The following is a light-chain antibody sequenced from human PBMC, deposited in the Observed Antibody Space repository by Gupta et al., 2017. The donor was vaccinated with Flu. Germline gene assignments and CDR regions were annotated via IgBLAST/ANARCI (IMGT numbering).Light chain of an antibody. J-gene: IGLJ3*02. Sequence: VSSLCSRSSSNIGLYGVSWYHHLPAKAPNLLFYIDNQRPSGVPARCSGSKSGTSASLATRGLQSEDEADYYCAAWDATLSGLWVFGRGTKLTVL. CDR2: IDN. CDR1: SSNIGLYG. CDR3: AAWDATLSGLWV. V-gene: IGLV1-44*01.